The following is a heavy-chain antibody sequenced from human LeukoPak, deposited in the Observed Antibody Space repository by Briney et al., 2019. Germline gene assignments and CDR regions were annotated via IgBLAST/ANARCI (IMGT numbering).Heavy chain of an antibody. D-gene: IGHD3-22*01. CDR1: AFSFSDYS. CDR3: ASSYYDSRGDY. CDR2: ISSSSSYI. J-gene: IGHJ4*02. Sequence: GGSLRLSCAASAFSFSDYSMNWVRQAPGKGLEWVSSISSSSSYIYYADSVKGRFTISRDNAKNSLYLQMNSLRAEDTAVYYCASSYYDSRGDYWGQGTLVTVSS. V-gene: IGHV3-21*01.